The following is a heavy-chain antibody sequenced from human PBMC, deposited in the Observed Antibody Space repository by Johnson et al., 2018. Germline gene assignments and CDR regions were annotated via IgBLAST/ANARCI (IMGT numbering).Heavy chain of an antibody. CDR3: AKVRGMGGSRGALDV. D-gene: IGHD3-10*01. Sequence: EVQLVESGGGLVEPGGSXRVSCSASGFMFDDFAMHWVRQVPGEGLEWVARISWNSLIIGYADSVKGRFTISRDNAKNSLFLDMISLRKENMALFFCAKVRGMGGSRGALDVWGQGTMVTVSS. CDR2: ISWNSLII. J-gene: IGHJ3*01. CDR1: GFMFDDFA. V-gene: IGHV3-9*03.